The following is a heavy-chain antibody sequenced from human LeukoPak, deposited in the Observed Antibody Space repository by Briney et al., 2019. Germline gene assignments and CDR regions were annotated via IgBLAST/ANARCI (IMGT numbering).Heavy chain of an antibody. CDR3: VREYHGGYFDF. V-gene: IGHV1-46*03. D-gene: IGHD3-16*01. CDR2: VYPSAGTS. J-gene: IGHJ4*02. Sequence: ASVKVSCKASGYIFTSYYMHWVRQAPGQGLEWLGVVYPSAGTSDPAQRFRARITLSDDTYTSTAYMELRRLKSEDTAIYFCVREYHGGYFDFWGQGTLVTVSS. CDR1: GYIFTSYY.